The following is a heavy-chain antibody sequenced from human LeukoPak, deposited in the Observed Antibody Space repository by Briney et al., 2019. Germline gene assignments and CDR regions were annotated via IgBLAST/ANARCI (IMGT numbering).Heavy chain of an antibody. D-gene: IGHD3-22*01. V-gene: IGHV3-21*01. Sequence: GGSLRLSCAASGFTLSSYSMNWVRQAPGKGLEWVSSISGDTRYIYYADSVQGRFTISRDSAKNSLYLQMNSLRAEDTAVYYCARALYYYDSSGYYLGAFDIWGQGTMVTVSS. CDR3: ARALYYYDSSGYYLGAFDI. CDR1: GFTLSSYS. CDR2: ISGDTRYI. J-gene: IGHJ3*02.